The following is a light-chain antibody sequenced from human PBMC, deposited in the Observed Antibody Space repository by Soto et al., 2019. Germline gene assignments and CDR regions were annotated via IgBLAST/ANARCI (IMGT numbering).Light chain of an antibody. V-gene: IGKV3-15*01. Sequence: VLTQSPATLSVSQRERATLPCRASQSVSSNLAWYQQKPGQAPRLLIYGASTRATGIPARFSGSGSGTEFTLTISSLQSEDFAVYYCQQYNNWPRTFGQGTKVDI. J-gene: IGKJ1*01. CDR2: GAS. CDR3: QQYNNWPRT. CDR1: QSVSSN.